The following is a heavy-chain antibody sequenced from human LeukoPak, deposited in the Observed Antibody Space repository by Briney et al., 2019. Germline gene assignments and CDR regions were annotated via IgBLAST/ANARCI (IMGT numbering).Heavy chain of an antibody. CDR3: ARMGGRSGRNWFDP. J-gene: IGHJ5*02. V-gene: IGHV1-2*02. CDR1: GYTFTGYY. CDR2: INPNSGGT. Sequence: ASVKVSCKASGYTFTGYYIHWVRQAPGQGLEWMGWINPNSGGTNYAQKFQGRVTMTRDTSISTAYMELSRLRSDDTAVYYCARMGGRSGRNWFDPWGQGTLVTVSS. D-gene: IGHD3-10*01.